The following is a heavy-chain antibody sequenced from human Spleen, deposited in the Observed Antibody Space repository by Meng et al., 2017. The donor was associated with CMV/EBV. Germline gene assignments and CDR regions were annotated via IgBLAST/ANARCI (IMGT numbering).Heavy chain of an antibody. CDR3: ARGRHNGGPQARVDY. V-gene: IGHV4-34*01. J-gene: IGHJ4*02. Sequence: PETLSLTCTVSGGSISSYYWSWIRQPPRKGLEWIGEINHSGSTNYNPSLKSRVPISVDTSKNQFPLKLSPVTAADTAVYYCARGRHNGGPQARVDYWGQGTLVTVSS. CDR1: GGSISSYY. D-gene: IGHD2-15*01. CDR2: INHSGST.